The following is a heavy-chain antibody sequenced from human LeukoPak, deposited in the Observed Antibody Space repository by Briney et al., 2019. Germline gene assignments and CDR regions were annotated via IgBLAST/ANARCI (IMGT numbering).Heavy chain of an antibody. V-gene: IGHV3-23*01. CDR2: IGGSGGST. CDR1: GFTFSSYA. J-gene: IGHJ4*02. Sequence: GGSLRLSCAASGFTFSSYAMSWVRQAPGKGLEWVSAIGGSGGSTYYADSVKGRFTISRDNSKNTLYLQMNSLRAEDTAVYYCAKVPIGYCSSTSCYADYWGQGTLVTVSS. D-gene: IGHD2-2*01. CDR3: AKVPIGYCSSTSCYADY.